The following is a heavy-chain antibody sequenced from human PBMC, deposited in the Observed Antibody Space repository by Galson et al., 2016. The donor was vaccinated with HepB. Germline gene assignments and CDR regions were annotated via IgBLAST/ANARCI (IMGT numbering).Heavy chain of an antibody. CDR3: ARFRPLTSHYGNTEQLEQ. V-gene: IGHV3-73*01. Sequence: SLRLSCAASGFTFSESGIHWVRQASGKGLEWIGRIRDIGNSYATAYAASVEGRFTISRDDSKNTAYLRMNSLKTEDTAVYYCARFRPLTSHYGNTEQLEQWGQGTLVTVSS. CDR1: GFTFSESG. D-gene: IGHD1-1*01. CDR2: IRDIGNSYAT. J-gene: IGHJ4*02.